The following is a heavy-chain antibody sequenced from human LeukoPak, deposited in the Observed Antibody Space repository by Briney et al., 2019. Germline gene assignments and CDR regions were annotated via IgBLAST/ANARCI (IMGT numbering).Heavy chain of an antibody. J-gene: IGHJ6*03. D-gene: IGHD1-26*01. V-gene: IGHV3-7*01. CDR2: IKQDGSEK. CDR3: ARGVGAYYMDV. CDR1: GFTFSSYW. Sequence: GGSLRLSCAASGFTFSSYWMSWVRQAPGKGLEWVANIKQDGSEKCYVDSVKGRFTISRDNAKNSLYLQTNSLRAEDTAVYYCARGVGAYYMDVWGKGTTVTISS.